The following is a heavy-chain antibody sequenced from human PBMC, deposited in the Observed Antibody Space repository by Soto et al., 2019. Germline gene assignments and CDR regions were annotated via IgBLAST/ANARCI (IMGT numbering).Heavy chain of an antibody. Sequence: GGSLRLSCEASGFTFSTYSMNWVRQAPGKGPEWVSYITSSSSTIYYADSVRGRFTISRDNAKNSLYLQMNSLRAEDTAVYYCATDKSSQDAFDIWGQGTMVTVSS. J-gene: IGHJ3*02. CDR1: GFTFSTYS. CDR2: ITSSSSTI. CDR3: ATDKSSQDAFDI. V-gene: IGHV3-48*01.